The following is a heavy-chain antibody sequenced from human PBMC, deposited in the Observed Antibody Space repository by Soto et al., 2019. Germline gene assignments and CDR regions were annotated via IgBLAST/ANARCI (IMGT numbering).Heavy chain of an antibody. J-gene: IGHJ4*02. CDR2: IYYSGTT. V-gene: IGHV4-61*01. D-gene: IGHD3-16*01. CDR1: GDSVSNDNYY. CDR3: ARSQRGRRDFTFEY. Sequence: KPSETLSLTCAVSGDSVSNDNYYWSWIRQPPGKGLERIGYIYYSGTTNYNSYRKSRLSLSVDMSKNQFSRKLASESAADTAVYFCARSQRGRRDFTFEYWGRGALVTVSS.